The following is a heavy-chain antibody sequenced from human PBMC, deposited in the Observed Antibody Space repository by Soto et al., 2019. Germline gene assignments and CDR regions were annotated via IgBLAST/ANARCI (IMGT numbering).Heavy chain of an antibody. CDR2: INAGNGDT. CDR1: GYTFTSYA. CDR3: ARGLRSGYSYGYDAFDI. V-gene: IGHV1-3*01. J-gene: IGHJ3*02. D-gene: IGHD5-18*01. Sequence: ASVKVSCKASGYTFTSYAMHWVRQAPGQRLEWMGWINAGNGDTKYSQKFQGRVTITRDTSASTAYTELSSLRSEDTAVYYCARGLRSGYSYGYDAFDIWGQGTMVTVSS.